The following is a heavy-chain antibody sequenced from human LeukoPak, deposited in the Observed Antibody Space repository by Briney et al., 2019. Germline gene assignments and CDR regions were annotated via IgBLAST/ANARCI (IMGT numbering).Heavy chain of an antibody. CDR2: IYYSGST. J-gene: IGHJ4*02. D-gene: IGHD3-22*01. CDR1: GGSISSSSYY. V-gene: IGHV4-39*07. CDR3: ARAPLSGYYYYFDY. Sequence: PSETLSLTCTVSGGSISSSSYYWGWIRQPPGKGLEWIGSIYYSGSTYYNPSLKSRVTISVDTSKNQFSLKLSSVTAADTAVYYCARAPLSGYYYYFDYWGQGTLVTVSS.